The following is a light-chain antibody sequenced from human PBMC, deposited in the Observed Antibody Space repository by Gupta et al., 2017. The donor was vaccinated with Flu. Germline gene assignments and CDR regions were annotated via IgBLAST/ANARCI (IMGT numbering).Light chain of an antibody. V-gene: IGKV3-15*01. CDR2: GAS. Sequence: PATLSVAPGERVTLSCRTSQSVSSSLAWYQQTPGQAPRLLISGASTRATGIPARFSGSGSGTDVTRTISSLQSEDFAVYYCQQYNRWPRTFGQGTKVEI. CDR1: QSVSSS. J-gene: IGKJ1*01. CDR3: QQYNRWPRT.